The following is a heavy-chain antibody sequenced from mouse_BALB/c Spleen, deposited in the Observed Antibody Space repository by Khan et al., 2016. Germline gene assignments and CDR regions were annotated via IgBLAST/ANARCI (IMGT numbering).Heavy chain of an antibody. Sequence: EVQLVESGPGLVKPSQSLSLTCTVTGYSITSDYAWNWIRQFPGNRPEWMGYISYSGSTSYNPSLKSRISITRDTSKNQFCLQLNSVTSEDTATYYCARSDYGDKDAMDYWGQGTSVTVSS. J-gene: IGHJ4*01. D-gene: IGHD1-1*01. V-gene: IGHV3-2*02. CDR3: ARSDYGDKDAMDY. CDR1: GYSITSDYA. CDR2: ISYSGST.